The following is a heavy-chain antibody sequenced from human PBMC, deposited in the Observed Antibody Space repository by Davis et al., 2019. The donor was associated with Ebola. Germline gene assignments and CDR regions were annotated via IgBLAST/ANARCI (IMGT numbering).Heavy chain of an antibody. CDR3: ARGYWYFDV. CDR1: GYTFTSYW. V-gene: IGHV5-51*01. CDR2: ILPGDSDT. Sequence: GESLKISCKGSGYTFTSYWIAWVRQMPGKGLEWMGAILPGDSDTRYSPSFQGQVTISADKSISTAYLQWSSLKSSDTAMYYCARGYWYFDVWGRGTLVTVSS. J-gene: IGHJ2*01.